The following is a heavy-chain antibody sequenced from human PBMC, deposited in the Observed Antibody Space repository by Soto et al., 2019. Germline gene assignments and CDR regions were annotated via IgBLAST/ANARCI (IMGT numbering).Heavy chain of an antibody. V-gene: IGHV1-69*08. CDR2: IIPTSETT. J-gene: IGHJ4*02. CDR3: ARGPLGYCIVTKCYDYFNY. CDR1: GGTFSSYT. Sequence: QVQLVQSGAEVKKPGSSVKVSCKASGGTFSSYTISWVRQAPGQGVEWMGRIIPTSETTNYTQKFQGRVTIATDKSTSTAYMELTSLTSEDTAVYYCARGPLGYCIVTKCYDYFNYWGQGTLVTVSS. D-gene: IGHD2-2*01.